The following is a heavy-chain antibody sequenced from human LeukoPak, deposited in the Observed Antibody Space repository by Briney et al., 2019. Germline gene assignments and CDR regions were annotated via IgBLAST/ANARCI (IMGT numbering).Heavy chain of an antibody. CDR1: GFTFSDHG. J-gene: IGHJ4*02. V-gene: IGHV3-30*18. CDR3: AKEYTNAMDYFDY. D-gene: IGHD2-8*01. CDR2: ISYDGRKQ. Sequence: GGSLRLSCAVSGFTFSDHGMHWVRQAPGKGLEWVAVISYDGRKQYYADSVKGRFTISRDNSKNTLYLQMNSLRAEDTAVYYCAKEYTNAMDYFDYWGQGTLVTVSS.